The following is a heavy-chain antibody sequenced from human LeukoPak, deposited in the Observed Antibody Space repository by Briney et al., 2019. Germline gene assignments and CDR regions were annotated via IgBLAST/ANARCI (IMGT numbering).Heavy chain of an antibody. CDR3: ARLGIDKWDLDY. Sequence: ASVKVSCKASGYTFTGHYIHWVRQAPGQRLEWVGWIDPNSGDTYYAQRFQGRVTMTRDMSISTAYMELSSLNSDDTAVYYCARLGIDKWDLDYWGQGTLVTVSS. CDR1: GYTFTGHY. V-gene: IGHV1-2*02. CDR2: IDPNSGDT. D-gene: IGHD1-26*01. J-gene: IGHJ4*02.